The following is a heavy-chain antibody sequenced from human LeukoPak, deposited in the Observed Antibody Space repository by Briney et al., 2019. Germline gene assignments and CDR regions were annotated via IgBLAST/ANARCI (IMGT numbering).Heavy chain of an antibody. J-gene: IGHJ3*02. CDR1: GFSFRSYS. Sequence: GGSLRLSCAASGFSFRSYSMNWVRQAPGKGLEWVSFISSSSTYIYYADSMKGRFTISRDNAKNSLFLQMNSLRGEDTAVYYCARIPYSSSLTDAFEIWGQGTMF. V-gene: IGHV3-21*01. D-gene: IGHD6-6*01. CDR3: ARIPYSSSLTDAFEI. CDR2: ISSSSTYI.